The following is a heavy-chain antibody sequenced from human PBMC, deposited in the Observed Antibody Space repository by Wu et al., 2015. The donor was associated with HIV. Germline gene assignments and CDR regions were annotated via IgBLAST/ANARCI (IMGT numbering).Heavy chain of an antibody. D-gene: IGHD3-10*01. CDR2: ISIYKGNT. CDR1: GYTFNYYG. CDR3: ARGGVVIRGVYNYYLDY. J-gene: IGHJ4*02. V-gene: IGHV1-18*01. Sequence: QVQLVQSGTEVKKPGASVKVSCKTSGYTFNYYGINWVRQAPGQGLEWMGWISIYKGNTKYGQNFQGRVTMTTDTSTDTVYMELKSLRSDDTAIYYCARGGVVIRGVYNYYLDYWGQGTLVIVSS.